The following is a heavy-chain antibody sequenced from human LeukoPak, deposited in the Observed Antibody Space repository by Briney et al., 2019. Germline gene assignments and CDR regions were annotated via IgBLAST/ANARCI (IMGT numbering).Heavy chain of an antibody. D-gene: IGHD1-26*01. CDR3: ARGVDLVGELDY. Sequence: GGSLRLSCAASGFTFSDYYMNWIRQAPGKGLEWVSYISSSSTYTNYADSVKGRFTISRDNAKNSLYLQMNSLRAEDTAVYYCARGVDLVGELDYWGQGTLVTVSS. V-gene: IGHV3-11*05. CDR1: GFTFSDYY. CDR2: ISSSSTYT. J-gene: IGHJ4*02.